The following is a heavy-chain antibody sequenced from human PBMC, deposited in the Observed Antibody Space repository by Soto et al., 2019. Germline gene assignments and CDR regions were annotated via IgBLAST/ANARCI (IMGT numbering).Heavy chain of an antibody. CDR2: IYYTGTT. J-gene: IGHJ4*02. D-gene: IGHD2-15*01. CDR3: ARCRSVTWSFAH. Sequence: QVQLQESGPGLVIPSQTLSLTCAVSGASINSDGYYWSWIRQPPGKGLEWIGSIYYTGTTYYNSSLKRRTAISVGTSPILFSLTRASATAADTALYYCARCRSVTWSFAHWGQATLVAVSS. CDR1: GASINSDGYY. V-gene: IGHV4-31*11.